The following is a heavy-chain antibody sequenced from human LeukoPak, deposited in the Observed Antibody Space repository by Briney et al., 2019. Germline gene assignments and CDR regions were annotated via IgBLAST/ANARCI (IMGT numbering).Heavy chain of an antibody. CDR1: GGSISSYY. CDR3: ARYSVSYPHDAFDI. Sequence: SETLSLTCTVSGGSISSYYWSWIRQPPGKGLEWIGYIYYSGSTNYNPSLKSRVTISVDTSKKQFSLKLSSVTAADTAFYYCARYSVSYPHDAFDIWGHGTMVTVSS. CDR2: IYYSGST. V-gene: IGHV4-59*01. J-gene: IGHJ3*02. D-gene: IGHD1-26*01.